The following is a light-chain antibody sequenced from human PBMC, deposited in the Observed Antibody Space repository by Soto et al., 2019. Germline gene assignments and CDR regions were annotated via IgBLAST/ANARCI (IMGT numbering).Light chain of an antibody. V-gene: IGKV1-12*01. CDR1: QGINDC. J-gene: IGKJ4*01. CDR3: QHCITFPLT. Sequence: DLQMTQSPSSVSASVGDRVTISCRASQGINDCLAWYQQKPGKAPKLLIYDASYLQSGVPSRFSGSGSGTDFTLTISSLQPEDFATYFCQHCITFPLTFGGGTKVEIK. CDR2: DAS.